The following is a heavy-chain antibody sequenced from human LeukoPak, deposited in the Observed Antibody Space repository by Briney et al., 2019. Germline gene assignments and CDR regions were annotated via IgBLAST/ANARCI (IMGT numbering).Heavy chain of an antibody. CDR3: ARSTPLGGLQNAFDI. Sequence: GGSLRLSCAASGFTFRRYWVHWVRQAPGKGLVWVSRINSDGSSTSYADSVKGRFTISRDNAKNTLYMQMNSLRAEDTAVYYCARSTPLGGLQNAFDIWGQGTMVTVSS. D-gene: IGHD3-16*01. CDR2: INSDGSST. CDR1: GFTFRRYW. J-gene: IGHJ3*02. V-gene: IGHV3-74*01.